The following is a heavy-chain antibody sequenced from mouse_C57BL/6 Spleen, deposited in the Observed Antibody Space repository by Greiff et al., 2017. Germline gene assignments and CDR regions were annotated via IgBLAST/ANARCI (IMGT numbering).Heavy chain of an antibody. CDR2: ISSGGSYT. V-gene: IGHV5-6*01. J-gene: IGHJ2*01. CDR1: GFTFSSYG. D-gene: IGHD2-4*01. CDR3: ARQAVDYDYDRRYFDY. Sequence: EVMLVESGGDLVKPGGSLKLSCAASGFTFSSYGMSWVRQTPDKRLEWVATISSGGSYTYYPDSVKGRFTISRDNAKNTLYLQMSRLKSEDTAMYYCARQAVDYDYDRRYFDYWGQGTTLTVSS.